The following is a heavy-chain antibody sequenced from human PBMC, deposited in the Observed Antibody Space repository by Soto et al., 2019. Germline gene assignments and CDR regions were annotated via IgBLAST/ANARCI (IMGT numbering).Heavy chain of an antibody. Sequence: PSETLSLTCTVSGGSVSSGSFYWSWIRQPPGKGLEWIGYIYYSGSTKYNPSLKSRVTISVDTSKNQFSLKLTSVTAADTAVYYCARSGSGSVWLWGQGTLVTVSS. D-gene: IGHD6-19*01. V-gene: IGHV4-61*01. CDR2: IYYSGST. J-gene: IGHJ4*02. CDR3: ARSGSGSVWL. CDR1: GGSVSSGSFY.